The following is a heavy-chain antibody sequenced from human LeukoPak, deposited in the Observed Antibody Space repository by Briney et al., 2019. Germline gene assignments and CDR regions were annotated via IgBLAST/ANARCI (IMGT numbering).Heavy chain of an antibody. D-gene: IGHD3-10*01. Sequence: SETLSLTCAVYGGSFSGYYWSWIRQPPGKGLEWIGEINHSGSTNYNPSLESRVTISVDTSKNQFSLKLSSVTAADTAVYYCARVSPRITLDVWGKGTTVTVSS. CDR1: GGSFSGYY. J-gene: IGHJ6*04. CDR3: ARVSPRITLDV. V-gene: IGHV4-34*01. CDR2: INHSGST.